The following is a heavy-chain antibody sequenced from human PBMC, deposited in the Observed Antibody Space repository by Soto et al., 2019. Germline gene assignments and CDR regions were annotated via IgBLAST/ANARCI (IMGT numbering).Heavy chain of an antibody. V-gene: IGHV1-18*01. CDR2: INTYNGNI. CDR1: GYTFTSYG. D-gene: IGHD2-2*01. J-gene: IGHJ5*02. CDR3: ARDKIEGYCISTSCPRGVDP. Sequence: QVQLVQSGAEVKKPGASVKVSCKASGYTFTSYGISWVRQAPGQGLEWMGWINTYNGNINYAQNLQGRVTMTTETSTSTAYMELRSLRSDDTAMYYCARDKIEGYCISTSCPRGVDPWGQGTLVTVSS.